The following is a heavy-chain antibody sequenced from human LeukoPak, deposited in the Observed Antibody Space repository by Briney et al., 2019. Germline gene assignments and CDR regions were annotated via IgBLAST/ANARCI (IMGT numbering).Heavy chain of an antibody. V-gene: IGHV4-61*01. CDR2: IYYSGST. CDR1: GGSVSSGSYY. J-gene: IGHJ4*02. CDR3: ARGDSIAATDY. D-gene: IGHD6-25*01. Sequence: SETLSLTCTVSGGSVSSGSYYWSWIRQPPGKGLEWIGYIYYSGSTNYNPSLKSRVTISVDTSKNQFSLKLSSVTAADTAVYYCARGDSIAATDYWGQGTLVTVSS.